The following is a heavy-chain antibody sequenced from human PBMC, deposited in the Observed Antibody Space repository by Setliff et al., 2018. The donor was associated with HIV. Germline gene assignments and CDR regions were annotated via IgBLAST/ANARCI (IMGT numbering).Heavy chain of an antibody. D-gene: IGHD3-22*01. CDR2: TYYRSKWYN. J-gene: IGHJ4*02. Sequence: PSQTLSLTCVISGDSVSSNSAAWNWIRQSPARGLEWLGRTYYRSKWYNDYAVSVKSRITINPDTSKNQFSLQLNSVTPEDTAVYYCIRAQDSSAYYYLDYWGQGTLVTVSS. CDR1: GDSVSSNSAA. V-gene: IGHV6-1*01. CDR3: IRAQDSSAYYYLDY.